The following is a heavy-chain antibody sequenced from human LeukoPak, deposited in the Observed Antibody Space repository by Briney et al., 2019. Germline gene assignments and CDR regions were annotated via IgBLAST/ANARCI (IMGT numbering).Heavy chain of an antibody. Sequence: GGSLRLSCAASGFTVSSNYMSWVRQAPGKGLEWVSYISSSSSTIYYADSVKGRFTISRDNAKNSLYLQMNSLRAEDTAVYYCASRGVVIPAWDAFDIWGQGTMVTVSS. CDR2: ISSSSSTI. D-gene: IGHD2-2*01. J-gene: IGHJ3*02. CDR1: GFTVSSNY. V-gene: IGHV3-48*01. CDR3: ASRGVVIPAWDAFDI.